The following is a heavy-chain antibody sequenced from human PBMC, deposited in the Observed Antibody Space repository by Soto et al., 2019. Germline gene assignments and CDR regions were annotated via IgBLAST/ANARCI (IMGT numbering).Heavy chain of an antibody. CDR3: AREPTVEYHYGMDV. J-gene: IGHJ6*02. Sequence: GGSLRLSCAASGFTFSSYAMHWVRQAPGKGLEWVAVIWYDGSKKYYADSVKGRFSISRDNSKNTLYLQMNSLSAEDTAVYCCAREPTVEYHYGMDVWGQGTTVTVSS. D-gene: IGHD4-4*01. V-gene: IGHV3-33*01. CDR2: IWYDGSKK. CDR1: GFTFSSYA.